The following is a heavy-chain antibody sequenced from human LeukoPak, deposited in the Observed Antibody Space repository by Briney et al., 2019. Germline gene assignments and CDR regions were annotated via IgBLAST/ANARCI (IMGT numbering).Heavy chain of an antibody. CDR3: ARDAPTAHCICGTCYFDY. V-gene: IGHV4-61*02. Sequence: PSETLSLTCTVSGGSISSGSYYWSWIREPAGKGLEWIGRIYTSGNTNYNPSLKSRVTISLDRSKNQFSLELSSVTAADTAVYYCARDAPTAHCICGTCYFDYWGQGTLVTVSS. J-gene: IGHJ4*02. CDR1: GGSISSGSYY. D-gene: IGHD2-15*01. CDR2: IYTSGNT.